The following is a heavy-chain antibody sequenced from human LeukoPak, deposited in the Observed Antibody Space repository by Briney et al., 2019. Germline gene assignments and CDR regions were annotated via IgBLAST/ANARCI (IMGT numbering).Heavy chain of an antibody. Sequence: SETLSLTCVVSGGSISNDYWNWIRQPPGKGLEWIGSIYHSGSTYYNPSLKSRVTISVDTSKNQFSLKLSSVTAADTAVYYCARDFWSGYSFFDYWGQGTLVTVSS. CDR1: GGSISNDY. V-gene: IGHV4-38-2*02. CDR2: IYHSGST. J-gene: IGHJ4*02. CDR3: ARDFWSGYSFFDY. D-gene: IGHD3-3*01.